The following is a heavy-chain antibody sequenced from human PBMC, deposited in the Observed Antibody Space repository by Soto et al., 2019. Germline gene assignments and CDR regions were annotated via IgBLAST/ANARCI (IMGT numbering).Heavy chain of an antibody. CDR3: ARGLAAGTVYFDY. J-gene: IGHJ4*02. CDR2: IYYSGTT. CDR1: GGSISSSDYY. Sequence: SETLSLTCTVPGGSISSSDYYWNWIRQPPGKGLEWIGYIYYSGTTHYNPSLESRLTISVDRFKKQFSLRLRSVTAADTAVYVCARGLAAGTVYFDYWGQGTLVTVSS. D-gene: IGHD6-13*01. V-gene: IGHV4-30-4*01.